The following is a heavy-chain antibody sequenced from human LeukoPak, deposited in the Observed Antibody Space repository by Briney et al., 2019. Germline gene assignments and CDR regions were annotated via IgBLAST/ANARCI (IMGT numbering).Heavy chain of an antibody. CDR1: GGSFSGYY. CDR2: INHSGST. CDR3: ARAGGYSSSRYIRY. D-gene: IGHD6-13*01. V-gene: IGHV4-34*01. J-gene: IGHJ4*01. Sequence: SETLSLTCAVYGGSFSGYYWSWIRQPPGKGLEWIGEINHSGSTNYNPSLKSRVTISVDTSKNQFSLKLSSVTAADTAVYYCARAGGYSSSRYIRYWGHGTLVTVSS.